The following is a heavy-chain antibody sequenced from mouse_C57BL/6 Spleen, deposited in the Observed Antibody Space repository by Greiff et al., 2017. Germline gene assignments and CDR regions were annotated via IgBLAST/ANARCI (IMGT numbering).Heavy chain of an antibody. CDR1: GYTFTSYW. V-gene: IGHV1-50*01. Sequence: QVQLQQPGAELVKPGASVKLSCKASGYTFTSYWMQWVKQRPGQGLEWIGEIDPSDSYTNYNQKFKGKATLTVDTSSSTAYMQLSSLTSEDSAVYYCANYRGDYWGQGTTLTVSS. D-gene: IGHD2-12*01. J-gene: IGHJ2*01. CDR3: ANYRGDY. CDR2: IDPSDSYT.